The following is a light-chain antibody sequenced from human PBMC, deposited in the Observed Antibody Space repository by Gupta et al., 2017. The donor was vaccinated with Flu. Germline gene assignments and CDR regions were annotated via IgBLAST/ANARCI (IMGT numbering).Light chain of an antibody. CDR3: ASYQCTNVLV. V-gene: IGLV2-14*03. CDR2: QVM. J-gene: IGLJ3*02. Sequence: PGKTITISCTGIGSSNYVSWYQKPPAKAPQLILFQVMYRPSGISDRFSGSKYTDRASLTISGLRTDGEADYYCASYQCTNVLVFGGGTTVTVL. CDR1: GSSNY.